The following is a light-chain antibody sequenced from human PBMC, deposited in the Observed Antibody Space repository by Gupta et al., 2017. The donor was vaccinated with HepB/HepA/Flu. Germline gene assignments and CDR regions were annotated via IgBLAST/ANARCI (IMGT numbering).Light chain of an antibody. J-gene: IGKJ4*01. CDR2: DAS. CDR1: QNIITY. V-gene: IGKV3-11*01. CDR3: QQRSNWPLT. Sequence: EIVMTQSPATLSLSPGERATLSCRASQNIITYVAWYQQKPGQAPRLLIYDASNKATGIPARFSGRGSGTDFTLTISSLEPEDSAVYYCQQRSNWPLTFGGGTKVEIK.